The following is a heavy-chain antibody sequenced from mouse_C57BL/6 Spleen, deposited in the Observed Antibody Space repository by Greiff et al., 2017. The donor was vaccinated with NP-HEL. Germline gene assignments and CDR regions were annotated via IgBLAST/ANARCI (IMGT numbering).Heavy chain of an antibody. CDR2: INPNNGGT. Sequence: EVKLVESGPELVKPGASVKIPCKASGYTFTDYNMDWVKQSHGKSLEWIGDINPNNGGTIYNQKFKGKATLTVDKSSSTAYMELRSLTSEDTAVYYCARVDYDGYFDVWGTGTTVTVSS. J-gene: IGHJ1*03. D-gene: IGHD2-4*01. CDR3: ARVDYDGYFDV. CDR1: GYTFTDYN. V-gene: IGHV1-18*01.